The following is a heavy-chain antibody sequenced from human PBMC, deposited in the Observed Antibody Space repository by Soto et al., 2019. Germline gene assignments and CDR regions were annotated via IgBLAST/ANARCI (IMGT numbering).Heavy chain of an antibody. J-gene: IGHJ3*02. V-gene: IGHV3-23*01. CDR3: ETGMQAYGNYDAHHI. CDR1: GFTFSSYS. Sequence: PGSSLRLSCAASGFTFSSYSMTWVLQAPGKGLEWVAHITASQGTTYYADSVQGRFTISRDTSRNTLYLQMKSLRADDKALYYCETGMQAYGNYDAHHIWGHGTMVTVSS. D-gene: IGHD3-3*01. CDR2: ITASQGTT.